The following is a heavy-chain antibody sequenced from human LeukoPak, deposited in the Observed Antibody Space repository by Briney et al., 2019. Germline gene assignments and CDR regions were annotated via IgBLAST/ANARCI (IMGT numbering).Heavy chain of an antibody. CDR1: GGTFSSYA. CDR2: INPNSGGT. D-gene: IGHD6-13*01. V-gene: IGHV1-2*04. J-gene: IGHJ3*02. CDR3: ARAAAAATDAFDI. Sequence: ASVKVSCKASGGTFSSYAISWVRQAPGQGLEWMGWINPNSGGTNYAQKFQGWVTMTRDTSISTAYMELSRLRSDDTAVYYCARAAAAATDAFDIWGQGTMVTVSS.